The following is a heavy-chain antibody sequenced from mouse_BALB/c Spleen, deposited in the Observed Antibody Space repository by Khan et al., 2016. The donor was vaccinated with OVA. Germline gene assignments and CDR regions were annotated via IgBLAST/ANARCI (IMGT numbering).Heavy chain of an antibody. CDR3: AREGYDGYYRAWFAY. J-gene: IGHJ3*01. Sequence: QVQLKESGAELVRPGSSVKISCKASGHAFSNYWMNWVKQRPGQGLEWIGQIYPGEANTNYNGKFKGKVTLTVDKSSSTAYMQLSSLTSEDSAVYLSAREGYDGYYRAWFAYWGQGTLVTVSA. D-gene: IGHD2-3*01. V-gene: IGHV1-80*01. CDR2: IYPGEANT. CDR1: GHAFSNYW.